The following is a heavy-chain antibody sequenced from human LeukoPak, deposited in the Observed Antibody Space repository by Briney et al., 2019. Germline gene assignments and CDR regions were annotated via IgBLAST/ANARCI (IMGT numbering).Heavy chain of an antibody. V-gene: IGHV3-23*01. CDR1: GFTFSSYA. CDR3: ARDSSLYCGGDCVPDY. J-gene: IGHJ4*02. CDR2: ISGSGGTT. D-gene: IGHD2-21*02. Sequence: GGSLRLSCAASGFTFSSYAMSWVRQAPGKGLEWVSVISGSGGTTYYADSVKGRFTISRDNSKNTLYLQMNSLRTEDTAVYYCARDSSLYCGGDCVPDYWGQGILVTVSP.